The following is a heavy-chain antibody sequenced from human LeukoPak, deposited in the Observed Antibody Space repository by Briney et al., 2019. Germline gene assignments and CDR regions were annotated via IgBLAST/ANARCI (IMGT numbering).Heavy chain of an antibody. CDR3: ARGTAPPGIAFDV. CDR2: IYYSGST. J-gene: IGHJ3*01. D-gene: IGHD6-13*01. Sequence: SETLSLTCTVSGGSISSSSYYWGWIRQPPGKGLEWIGSIYYSGSTYYNPSLKSRVTISVDRSKNQFSLRLSSVTAADTAVYYCARGTAPPGIAFDVWGQGTVVTVSS. V-gene: IGHV4-39*07. CDR1: GGSISSSSYY.